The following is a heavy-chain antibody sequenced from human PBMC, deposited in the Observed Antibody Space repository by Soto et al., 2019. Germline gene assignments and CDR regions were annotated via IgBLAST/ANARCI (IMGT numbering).Heavy chain of an antibody. V-gene: IGHV4-4*07. D-gene: IGHD5-18*01. Sequence: SETLSLTCTVSGGSINTFYWSWVRQPAGKGLEWIGRIFSSGSTSFNPSLESRVAMSVDTSKNHFSLNLSSVTAADMAVYYCAREGSYGAYNFAHGIQLWSFDFWGQGALVTVPS. J-gene: IGHJ4*02. CDR1: GGSINTFY. CDR3: AREGSYGAYNFAHGIQLWSFDF. CDR2: IFSSGST.